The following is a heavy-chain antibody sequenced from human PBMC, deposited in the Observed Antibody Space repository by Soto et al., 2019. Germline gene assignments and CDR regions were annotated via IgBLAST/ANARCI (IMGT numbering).Heavy chain of an antibody. CDR3: AKDGGDIVLAH. Sequence: GGSPRLSCAASGFTFSSYGMHWVRQAPGKGLEWVAVISYDGSNKYYADSVKGRFTISRDNSKNTLYLQMNSLRAEDTAVYYCAKDGGDIVLAHWGQGTLVTVSS. J-gene: IGHJ4*02. V-gene: IGHV3-30*18. CDR1: GFTFSSYG. CDR2: ISYDGSNK. D-gene: IGHD2-8*01.